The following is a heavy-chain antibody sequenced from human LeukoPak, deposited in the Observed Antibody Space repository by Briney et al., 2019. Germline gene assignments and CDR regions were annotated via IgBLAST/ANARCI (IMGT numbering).Heavy chain of an antibody. CDR3: AKVGSPVRGVIIYDYYGMDV. J-gene: IGHJ6*02. D-gene: IGHD3-10*01. Sequence: GGSLRLSCAASGFTVSSSYMSWVRQAPGKGLEWVSVIYSGGSTYYADSVKGRFTISRDNSKNTLYLQMNSLRAEDTAVYHCAKVGSPVRGVIIYDYYGMDVWGQGTTVTVSS. CDR1: GFTVSSSY. V-gene: IGHV3-66*01. CDR2: IYSGGST.